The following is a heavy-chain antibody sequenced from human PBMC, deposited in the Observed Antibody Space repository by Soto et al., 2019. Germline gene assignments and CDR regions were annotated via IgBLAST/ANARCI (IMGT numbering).Heavy chain of an antibody. V-gene: IGHV4-39*02. Sequence: ASETLSLTCAVSGGSISSGGYYWGWTRQPPGKGLEWIGSVYYSGTTYYNPSLKSRVTISVDTSKNQFSLKVSSVTAADTAVYYCARESRYNWFDPWGQGTLVTVSS. CDR2: VYYSGTT. CDR1: GGSISSGGYY. J-gene: IGHJ5*02. CDR3: ARESRYNWFDP.